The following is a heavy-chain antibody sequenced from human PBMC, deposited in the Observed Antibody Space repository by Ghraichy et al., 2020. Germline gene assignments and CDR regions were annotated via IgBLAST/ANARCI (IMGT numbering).Heavy chain of an antibody. CDR3: ARDYYYDSNFVDP. J-gene: IGHJ5*02. CDR2: INPNSGGT. CDR1: GYTFTGYY. D-gene: IGHD3-22*01. Sequence: ASVKVSCKASGYTFTGYYMHWVRQAPGQGLEWMGWINPNSGGTNYAQKFQGRVTMTRDTSISTAYMELSRLRSDDTAVYYCARDYYYDSNFVDPWGQGTLVTVSS. V-gene: IGHV1-2*02.